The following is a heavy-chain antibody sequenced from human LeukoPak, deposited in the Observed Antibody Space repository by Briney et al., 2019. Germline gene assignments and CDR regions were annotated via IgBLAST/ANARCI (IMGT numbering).Heavy chain of an antibody. V-gene: IGHV4-34*01. D-gene: IGHD3-10*01. J-gene: IGHJ5*02. CDR2: INHSGST. CDR3: ARHVITMVRGVITNWFDP. Sequence: SETLSLTCAVYGGSFSGYYWSWIRQPPGKGLEWIGEINHSGSTNYNPSLKSRVTTSVDTSKNQFSLKLSSVTAADTAVYYCARHVITMVRGVITNWFDPWGQGTLVTVSS. CDR1: GGSFSGYY.